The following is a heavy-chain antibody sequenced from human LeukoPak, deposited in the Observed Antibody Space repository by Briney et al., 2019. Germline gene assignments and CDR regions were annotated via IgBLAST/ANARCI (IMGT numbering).Heavy chain of an antibody. Sequence: RGESLKISGKGSGYSFASYWIGWVRQMSGKGLEWMGIIYPGDSDTRYSPSFQGQVTISADKSISTAYLQWSNLKASDTAMYYCACRSRYSCGWSFDSWGQGTLVTVSS. V-gene: IGHV5-51*01. J-gene: IGHJ4*02. D-gene: IGHD6-19*01. CDR3: ACRSRYSCGWSFDS. CDR2: IYPGDSDT. CDR1: GYSFASYW.